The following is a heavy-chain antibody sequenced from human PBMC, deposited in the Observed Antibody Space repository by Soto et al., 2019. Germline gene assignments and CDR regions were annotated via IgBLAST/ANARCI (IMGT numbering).Heavy chain of an antibody. J-gene: IGHJ4*02. CDR2: IIPILGIA. CDR1: RVTFSSYS. CDR3: ARAPLYGDYLFDY. D-gene: IGHD4-17*01. V-gene: IGHV1-69*04. Sequence: GASVKVSCKAPRVTFSSYSICWVRQSPGQGLEWMGRIIPILGIANYAQKFQGRVTITADKSTSTAYMELSSLRSEDTAVYYCARAPLYGDYLFDYWGQGTLVTVSS.